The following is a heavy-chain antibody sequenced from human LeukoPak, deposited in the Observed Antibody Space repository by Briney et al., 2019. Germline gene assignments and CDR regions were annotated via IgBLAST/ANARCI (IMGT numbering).Heavy chain of an antibody. J-gene: IGHJ4*02. CDR2: IYYTGST. Sequence: SETLSLTCTVSGGSISSGDYYWSWIRQPPGKGLEWIGYIYYTGSTYYNPSLKSRVTISVDTSKNQFPLKLSSVTAADTAVYYCAGKGGRDWGQGTLVTVSS. V-gene: IGHV4-30-4*01. CDR1: GGSISSGDYY. D-gene: IGHD2-15*01. CDR3: AGKGGRD.